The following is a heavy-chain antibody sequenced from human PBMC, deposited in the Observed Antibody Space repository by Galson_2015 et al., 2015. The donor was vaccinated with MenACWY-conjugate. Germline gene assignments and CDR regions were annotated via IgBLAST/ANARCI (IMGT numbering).Heavy chain of an antibody. CDR1: GYTFTSYD. D-gene: IGHD1-7*01. J-gene: IGHJ4*02. V-gene: IGHV1-8*01. CDR3: ARGVGAGTTFLFDY. Sequence: SVKVSCKASGYTFTSYDINWVRQATGQGLEWMGWMNPNSGNTGYAQKFQVRVTMTRNTSISTAYMELSSLRSEDTAVYYCARGVGAGTTFLFDYWGQGTLVTVSS. CDR2: MNPNSGNT.